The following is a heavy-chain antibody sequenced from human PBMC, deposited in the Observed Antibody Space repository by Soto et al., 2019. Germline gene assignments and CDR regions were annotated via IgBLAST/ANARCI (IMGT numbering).Heavy chain of an antibody. V-gene: IGHV1-18*01. CDR1: GYTFINYD. D-gene: IGHD2-15*01. J-gene: IGHJ4*02. CDR3: ARDTAVAFDY. Sequence: QVQLVQSGAEMKKPGASVRVSCKASGYTFINYDFSWVRQAPGQGLEWMGWISGHNGNTKYAQKFQGRVTVTTDTSTTTAYMELRSLRSDDTAVYHCARDTAVAFDYWGQGTLVTVSS. CDR2: ISGHNGNT.